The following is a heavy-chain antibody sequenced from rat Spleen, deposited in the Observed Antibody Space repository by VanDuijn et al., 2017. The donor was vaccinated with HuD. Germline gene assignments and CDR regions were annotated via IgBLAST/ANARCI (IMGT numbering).Heavy chain of an antibody. Sequence: EVQLVESGGGLVQPGRSMRLSCAASGFTFSNYDMAWVRQAPGKGLEWVASITNASGRTYYPDSVKGRFTISRDTAQNTLSLQMDSRRTEDTATYYCARHGGDYDGYGYTIAAYWGQGTLVTVSS. J-gene: IGHJ3*01. CDR2: ITNASGRT. CDR3: ARHGGDYDGYGYTIAAY. V-gene: IGHV5-25*01. D-gene: IGHD1-12*03. CDR1: GFTFSNYD.